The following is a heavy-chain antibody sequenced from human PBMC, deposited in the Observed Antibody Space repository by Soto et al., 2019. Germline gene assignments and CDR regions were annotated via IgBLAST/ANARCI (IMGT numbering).Heavy chain of an antibody. CDR3: ARPPTYYYDSSGYDAFDI. V-gene: IGHV5-51*01. CDR2: IYPGDSDT. D-gene: IGHD3-22*01. J-gene: IGHJ3*02. CDR1: GYSFTSYW. Sequence: GESLKISCKGSGYSFTSYWIGWVRQMPGKGLEWMGIIYPGDSDTRYSPSFQGQVTISADKSISTAYLQWSSLKASDTAMYYCARPPTYYYDSSGYDAFDIWGQGTMVTVSS.